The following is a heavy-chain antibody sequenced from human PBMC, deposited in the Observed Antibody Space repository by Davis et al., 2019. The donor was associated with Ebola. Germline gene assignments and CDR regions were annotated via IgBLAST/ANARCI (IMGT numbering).Heavy chain of an antibody. Sequence: PGGSLRLSCAASGFTFTSYRMNWVRQAPGKGLEWASSISGSSSYIYYADSVKGRFTISRDNAKNSLYLQMNSLRTEDTALYYCAKELRDGYNSYYFDYWGQGTLVTVSS. V-gene: IGHV3-21*04. CDR1: GFTFTSYR. CDR3: AKELRDGYNSYYFDY. CDR2: ISGSSSYI. J-gene: IGHJ4*02. D-gene: IGHD5-24*01.